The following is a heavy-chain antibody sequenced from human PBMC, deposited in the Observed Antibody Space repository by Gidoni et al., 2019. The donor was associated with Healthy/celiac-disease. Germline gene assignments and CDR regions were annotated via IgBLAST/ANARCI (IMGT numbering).Heavy chain of an antibody. CDR2: INWNGGSK. D-gene: IGHD6-19*01. V-gene: IGHV3-20*04. CDR1: GFTFVAFG. J-gene: IGHJ4*02. CDR3: ARRPGGSSGWIYYFDY. Sequence: EVQLVESGGGVVRPGGSLRLSCAASGFTFVAFGMSWGRQAPGMGLEGGSGINWNGGSKGYADSVKGRFTISRDNAKNSLYLQMNSLRAEDTALDYCARRPGGSSGWIYYFDYWGQGTLVTVSS.